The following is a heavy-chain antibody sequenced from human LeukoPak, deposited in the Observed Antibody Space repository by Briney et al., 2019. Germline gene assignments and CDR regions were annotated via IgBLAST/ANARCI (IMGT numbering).Heavy chain of an antibody. CDR1: GFTFSAYF. Sequence: GGSLRLSCTASGFTFSAYFMTWIRQTPGKGLEWVSYISSGGSNIYYADSVRGRFAISRDNAKRSLYLQMNSLRAEDTAVYYCARDRAWNYFDYWGQGTLVTVSS. CDR2: ISSGGSNI. CDR3: ARDRAWNYFDY. J-gene: IGHJ4*02. V-gene: IGHV3-11*04. D-gene: IGHD3-3*01.